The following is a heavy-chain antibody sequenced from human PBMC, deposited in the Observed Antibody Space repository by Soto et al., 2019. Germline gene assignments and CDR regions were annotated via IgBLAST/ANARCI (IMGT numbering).Heavy chain of an antibody. CDR1: GDRVSSNSAA. Sequence: SQTLSLTCAISGDRVSSNSAAWKWIRQSPSRGLEWLGRTYYRSKWYNDYAVSVKSRVTLSLDTSTSQFSLQVTSVTAADTGVYYCARGKSSGYKFGPRNFFYYGMDVWGPGTTVTVSS. CDR2: TYYRSKWYN. V-gene: IGHV6-1*01. CDR3: ARGKSSGYKFGPRNFFYYGMDV. J-gene: IGHJ6*02. D-gene: IGHD5-18*01.